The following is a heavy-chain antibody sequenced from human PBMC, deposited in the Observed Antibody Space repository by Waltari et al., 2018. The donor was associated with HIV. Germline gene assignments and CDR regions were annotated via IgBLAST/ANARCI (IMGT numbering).Heavy chain of an antibody. CDR3: VVGEPGSIGDY. D-gene: IGHD1-26*01. V-gene: IGHV3-72*01. CDR1: GFIFSDHY. Sequence: EVQVVESGGGLVQPGGSLRLSCAGSGFIFSDHYMDWVRQAPGRGVEWIGRIRSKAKGDTTEDAASVRGRFTISRDDSSNSVFLHMNSLKTDDTAVYYCVVGEPGSIGDYWGQGTLVTVSS. CDR2: IRSKAKGDTT. J-gene: IGHJ4*02.